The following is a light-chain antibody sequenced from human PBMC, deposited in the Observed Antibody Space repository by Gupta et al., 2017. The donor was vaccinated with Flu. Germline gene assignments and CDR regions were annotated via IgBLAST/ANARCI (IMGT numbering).Light chain of an antibody. CDR1: QGVDKY. CDR3: QQANSFPIT. J-gene: IGKJ5*01. V-gene: IGKV1-12*01. CDR2: TTS. Sequence: GDRVTITCRASQGVDKYLAWYQQKPGEAPNPLIYTTSTLQSGAPSRFSGSGSGPDFTLTITNLQPEDSATYYCQQANSFPITFGQGTRLEIK.